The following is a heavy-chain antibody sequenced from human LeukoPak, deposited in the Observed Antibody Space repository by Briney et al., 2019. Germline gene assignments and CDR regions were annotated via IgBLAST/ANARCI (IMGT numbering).Heavy chain of an antibody. Sequence: ASVKVSCKASGYTFTSYYMHWVRQAPGQGLEWMGIINPSGGSTSYAQKFQGRVTMTRDMSTSTVYMELSSLRSEGTAVYYCARPGTEYQLLYYMDVWGKGTTVTISS. CDR3: ARPGTEYQLLYYMDV. D-gene: IGHD2-2*01. V-gene: IGHV1-46*01. J-gene: IGHJ6*03. CDR2: INPSGGST. CDR1: GYTFTSYY.